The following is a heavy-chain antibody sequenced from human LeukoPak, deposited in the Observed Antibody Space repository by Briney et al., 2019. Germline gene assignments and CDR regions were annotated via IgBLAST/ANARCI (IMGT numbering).Heavy chain of an antibody. Sequence: SETLSLTCTVSGGSISSGSYYWSWIRQPAGKGLEWIGRSYTSGNTNYNPSLKSRVTISVDTSKNEFSLKLNSVTAADTAVYYCARKAPYYSDSSGPLGTYYFDYWGQGTLVTVSS. J-gene: IGHJ4*02. D-gene: IGHD3-22*01. CDR2: SYTSGNT. CDR3: ARKAPYYSDSSGPLGTYYFDY. CDR1: GGSISSGSYY. V-gene: IGHV4-61*02.